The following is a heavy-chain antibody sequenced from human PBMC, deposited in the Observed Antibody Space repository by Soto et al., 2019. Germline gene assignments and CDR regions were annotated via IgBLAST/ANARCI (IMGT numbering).Heavy chain of an antibody. J-gene: IGHJ4*02. CDR2: IYWDDNK. CDR1: GFSLSTSKVG. CDR3: AHLTMIRGVTYQYFFDS. D-gene: IGHD3-10*01. Sequence: SGPTLVNPTQTLTLTCTFSGFSLSTSKVGVGWIRQPPGKALEWLTLIYWDDNKHYSPSLKSRLTIAKDTSKNQVVLTMTNMDPVDTATYYCAHLTMIRGVTYQYFFDSWGQGSLVTVSS. V-gene: IGHV2-5*02.